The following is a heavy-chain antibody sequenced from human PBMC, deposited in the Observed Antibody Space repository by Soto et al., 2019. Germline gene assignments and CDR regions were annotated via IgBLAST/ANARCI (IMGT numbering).Heavy chain of an antibody. Sequence: ASVKVSCKASGYTFTSYGISWVRQAPGQGLEWMGWISAYNGNTNYAQKLQGRVTMTTDTSTSTAYMELRSLRSDDTAVYYCAREWYSSGWYGMDVWGQGTTVTVSS. CDR1: GYTFTSYG. CDR2: ISAYNGNT. CDR3: AREWYSSGWYGMDV. D-gene: IGHD6-19*01. V-gene: IGHV1-18*01. J-gene: IGHJ6*02.